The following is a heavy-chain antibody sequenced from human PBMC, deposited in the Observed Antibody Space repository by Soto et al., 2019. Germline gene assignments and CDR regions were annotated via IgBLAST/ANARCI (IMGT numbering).Heavy chain of an antibody. Sequence: EVQLLESGGDLVQPGGSLRLSCAASGFTFSTYTMSWVRQAPGKGLEWVSAVSGSGGSPSYADSVQGRFTISRDNPKNTLYLQMTSLRADDTAMYYCAKARCSTTNCYVPDSWGKGTLVTVSS. CDR1: GFTFSTYT. V-gene: IGHV3-23*01. D-gene: IGHD2-2*01. J-gene: IGHJ5*01. CDR3: AKARCSTTNCYVPDS. CDR2: VSGSGGSP.